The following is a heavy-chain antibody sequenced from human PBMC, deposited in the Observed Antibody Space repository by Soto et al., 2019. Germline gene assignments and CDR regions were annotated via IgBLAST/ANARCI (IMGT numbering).Heavy chain of an antibody. CDR2: ISATGTTT. CDR3: ATYSSPFDY. J-gene: IGHJ4*02. Sequence: EVQLMESGGGLVQPGGSLRLSCAASEFSFSSYALNWVRQAPGKGLEWVSAISATGTTTYYADSVKGRFTISRDNSKRTLFLQMDSLSPEDTAFYYCATYSSPFDYWGQGTVVTGSS. CDR1: EFSFSSYA. D-gene: IGHD6-13*01. V-gene: IGHV3-23*01.